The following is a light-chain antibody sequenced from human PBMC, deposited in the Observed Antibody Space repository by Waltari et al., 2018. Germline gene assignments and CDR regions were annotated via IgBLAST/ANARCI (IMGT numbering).Light chain of an antibody. CDR3: QAWDSSTVV. V-gene: IGLV3-1*01. Sequence: SSELTQPPSVSVSPGQTATIIRSADRLGAKYASWYQQKPGQSPVLVIYRDNTRPSGIPERFSGSNSGNTATLTISGTQAMDEADYYCQAWDSSTVVFGGGTKLTVL. CDR1: RLGAKY. CDR2: RDN. J-gene: IGLJ2*01.